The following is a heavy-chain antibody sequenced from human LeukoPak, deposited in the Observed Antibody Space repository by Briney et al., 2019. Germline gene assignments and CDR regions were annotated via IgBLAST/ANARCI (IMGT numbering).Heavy chain of an antibody. CDR3: TKDRGSTGWGAFDI. V-gene: IGHV3-30*18. CDR2: ISYDGSNK. Sequence: GGSLRLSCAASGFTFSSYRMHWVRQAPGKGLEWVAVISYDGSNKYYADSVKGRFTITRDNSKNTLYLQMNSLRAEDTAVYCCTKDRGSTGWGAFDIWAKGKWSASLQ. CDR1: GFTFSSYR. J-gene: IGHJ3*02. D-gene: IGHD6-19*01.